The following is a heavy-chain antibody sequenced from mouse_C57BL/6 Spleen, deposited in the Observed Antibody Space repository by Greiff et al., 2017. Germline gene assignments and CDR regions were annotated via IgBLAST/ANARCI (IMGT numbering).Heavy chain of an antibody. CDR2: ISYDGSN. CDR3: ARHYYGSSYWYFDV. Sequence: EVKLEESGPGLVKPSQSLSLPCSVTGYSITSGYYWNWIRQFPGNKLEWMGYISYDGSNNYNPSLKNRISITRNTSKNQFFLKFNSVTTEDTATYYCARHYYGSSYWYFDVWGTGTTVTVSS. V-gene: IGHV3-6*01. D-gene: IGHD1-1*01. CDR1: GYSITSGYY. J-gene: IGHJ1*03.